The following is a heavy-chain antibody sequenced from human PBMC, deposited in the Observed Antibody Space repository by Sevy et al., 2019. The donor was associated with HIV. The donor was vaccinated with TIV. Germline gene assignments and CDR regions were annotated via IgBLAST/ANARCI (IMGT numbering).Heavy chain of an antibody. CDR3: AKDTVCRSPPGYYGMDV. J-gene: IGHJ6*02. CDR2: ISWNSGSI. Sequence: GGSLRLSCAASGFTFDDYAMHWVRQAPGKGLEWVSGISWNSGSIGYADAVKGRFTISRDNAKNSLYLKMNSLRAEDTALYYCAKDTVCRSPPGYYGMDVWGQGTTVTVSS. V-gene: IGHV3-9*01. D-gene: IGHD2-15*01. CDR1: GFTFDDYA.